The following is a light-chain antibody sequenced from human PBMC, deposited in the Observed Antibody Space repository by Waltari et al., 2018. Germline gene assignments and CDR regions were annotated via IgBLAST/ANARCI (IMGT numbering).Light chain of an antibody. V-gene: IGKV1-33*01. CDR3: QHYGNLPPLT. CDR1: EDINNY. Sequence: DIQMTQSPSSLSASVGDRVTITCQASEDINNYLNWYQHQPGKAPKRLIYDGSKLETGVPSRFSGSGSGTHFTFTISSLQPEDFATYYCQHYGNLPPLTFGGGTKVEVK. J-gene: IGKJ4*01. CDR2: DGS.